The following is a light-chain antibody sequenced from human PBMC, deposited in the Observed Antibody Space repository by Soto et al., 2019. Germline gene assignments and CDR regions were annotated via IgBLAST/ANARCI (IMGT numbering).Light chain of an antibody. Sequence: QAVVTQPPSVSAAPGQKVTISCSGSSSNIGNNYVSWYQQLPGTAPKLLIYDNNKRPSGIPDRFSGSKSGTSATLGITGLQTGDEVDYYCGTWDSSLSAWVFGGGTKLTVL. CDR3: GTWDSSLSAWV. CDR1: SSNIGNNY. J-gene: IGLJ2*01. V-gene: IGLV1-51*01. CDR2: DNN.